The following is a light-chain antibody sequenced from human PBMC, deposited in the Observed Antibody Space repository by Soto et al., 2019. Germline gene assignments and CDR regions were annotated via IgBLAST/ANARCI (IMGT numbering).Light chain of an antibody. CDR3: QQYGSSPPLLT. CDR2: GAS. CDR1: QSVSSSY. Sequence: EIVLTQSPGTLSLSPGERATLSCRASQSVSSSYLAWYQQKPGQAPRLLIYGASSRATGIPDRFSGSGSGTDFTLTISRLEPEDFAVYYYQQYGSSPPLLTFGGGTKVEIK. V-gene: IGKV3-20*01. J-gene: IGKJ4*01.